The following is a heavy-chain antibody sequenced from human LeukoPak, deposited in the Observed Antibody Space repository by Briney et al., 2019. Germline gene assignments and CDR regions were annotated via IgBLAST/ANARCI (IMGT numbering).Heavy chain of an antibody. J-gene: IGHJ4*02. V-gene: IGHV3-49*04. D-gene: IGHD3-3*01. Sequence: GGSLRVSCGVSGFTVSSNSMSWVRQAPGKGLEWVGFIRSKAYGGTTEYAASVKGRFTISRDDSKSIAYLQMNSLKTEDTAVYYCTRDDFWRTRTYYFDYWGQGTLVTVSS. CDR1: GFTVSSNS. CDR2: IRSKAYGGTT. CDR3: TRDDFWRTRTYYFDY.